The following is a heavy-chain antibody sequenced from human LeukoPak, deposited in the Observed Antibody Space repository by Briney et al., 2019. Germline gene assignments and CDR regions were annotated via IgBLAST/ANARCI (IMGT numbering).Heavy chain of an antibody. Sequence: SETLSLTCTVSGGSISSYYWSWIRQPPGKGLEWIGYIYYSGSTNYNPSLKSRVTISVDTSKNQFSLKLSSVTAADTAVYYCARSVYYDSSQFDYWGQGTLVTVSS. CDR1: GGSISSYY. D-gene: IGHD3-22*01. CDR3: ARSVYYDSSQFDY. V-gene: IGHV4-59*12. CDR2: IYYSGST. J-gene: IGHJ4*02.